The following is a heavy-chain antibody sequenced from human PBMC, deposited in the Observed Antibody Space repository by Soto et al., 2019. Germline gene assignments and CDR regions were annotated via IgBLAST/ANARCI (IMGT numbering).Heavy chain of an antibody. CDR1: GVSISSSSYY. CDR3: TPLKRVYSGYDLGNWFDP. Sequence: SETLSLTCTVSGVSISSSSYYWGWIRQPPGKGLEWIGSIYYSGSTYYNPSLKSRVTISVDTSKNQFSLKLSSVTAADTAVYYCTPLKRVYSGYDLGNWFDPWGQGTLVTVSS. CDR2: IYYSGST. J-gene: IGHJ5*02. V-gene: IGHV4-39*01. D-gene: IGHD5-12*01.